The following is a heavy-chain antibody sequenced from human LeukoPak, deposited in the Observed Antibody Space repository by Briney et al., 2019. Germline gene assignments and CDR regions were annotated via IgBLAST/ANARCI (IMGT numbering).Heavy chain of an antibody. V-gene: IGHV3-30*18. CDR2: ISSDGSKE. D-gene: IGHD2-8*01. CDR1: GFAFDALG. CDR3: AKSGGYCTDGICYHFDY. J-gene: IGHJ4*02. Sequence: GRSLRLSCAASGFAFDALGIHWVRQAPGKGLEWVAVISSDGSKEYYGDSVKGRFTISRDNSKNMLYLQMNSLRAEDSGVYYCAKSGGYCTDGICYHFDYWGQGTLVTVSS.